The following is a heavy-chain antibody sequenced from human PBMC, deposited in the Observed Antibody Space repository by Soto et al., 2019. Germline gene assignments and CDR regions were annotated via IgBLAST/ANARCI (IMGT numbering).Heavy chain of an antibody. D-gene: IGHD2-15*01. Sequence: EVQLLESGGGLVQPGGALRLSCAASGFTFSSHAMSWVRQAPGKGLEWISSISAGSEGAYYADSVRGRFTISRDNSNNTLFLQMNSLRAEDTAVYYCARDQWWYLHWCQGTLVTVSS. V-gene: IGHV3-23*01. CDR2: ISAGSEGA. J-gene: IGHJ4*02. CDR3: ARDQWWYLH. CDR1: GFTFSSHA.